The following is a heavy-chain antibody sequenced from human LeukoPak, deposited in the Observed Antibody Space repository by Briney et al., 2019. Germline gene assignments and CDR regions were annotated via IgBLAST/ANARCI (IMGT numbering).Heavy chain of an antibody. V-gene: IGHV4-59*08. CDR2: IYYSGST. Sequence: SETLSLTCIVSGGSISPYYWSWIRQPPGSGLEWIAYIYYSGSTSYNPSLKSRVAISVDASNNEVSLKLSSVTAADTAVYYCARHGYCSGGSCYWDYWGQGTLVTVSS. CDR1: GGSISPYY. D-gene: IGHD2-15*01. CDR3: ARHGYCSGGSCYWDY. J-gene: IGHJ4*02.